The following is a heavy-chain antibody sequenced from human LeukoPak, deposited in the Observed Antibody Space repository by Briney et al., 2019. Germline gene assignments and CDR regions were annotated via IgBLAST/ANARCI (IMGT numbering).Heavy chain of an antibody. Sequence: GGSLRLSCAASGFTFSNYAMSWVRQAPGKGLEWVSSIAGSGGSTYYADSVKGRFTISRDNSKNTLYLQMSSLRAEDTAVYYCAKDKGDFWSGHHYWGQGTLVTVSS. D-gene: IGHD3-3*01. CDR2: IAGSGGST. V-gene: IGHV3-23*01. CDR1: GFTFSNYA. J-gene: IGHJ4*02. CDR3: AKDKGDFWSGHHY.